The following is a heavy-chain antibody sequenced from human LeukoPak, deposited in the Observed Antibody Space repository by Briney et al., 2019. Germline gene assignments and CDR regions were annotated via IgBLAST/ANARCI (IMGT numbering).Heavy chain of an antibody. CDR3: ARGNRRDSSSWSSLPFDI. CDR1: GYIHPDYE. CDR2: KNPISGYS. J-gene: IGHJ3*02. V-gene: IGHV1-8*01. D-gene: IGHD6-13*01. Sequence: SVNVSCMACGYIHPDYEINWLGPATGQGRDWMGWKNPISGYSGSAQKFQGRVTMTRHTSISTADLELSSLRSDDTAVYYCARGNRRDSSSWSSLPFDIWGRGTMVSVS.